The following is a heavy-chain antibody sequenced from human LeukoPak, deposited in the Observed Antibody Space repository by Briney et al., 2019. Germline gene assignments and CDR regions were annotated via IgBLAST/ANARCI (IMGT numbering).Heavy chain of an antibody. CDR1: AFTFSSYT. Sequence: GGYLSLSCAASAFTFSSYTMSWLRQAPGKGLEWFSAISGSGGSTYYADSVKGRFTISRDNSKNTLYLQMNSHRDVLTAVYYCAYSMTTDPLHAFDIWGQGTMVTVSS. CDR2: ISGSGGST. D-gene: IGHD4-11*01. CDR3: AYSMTTDPLHAFDI. J-gene: IGHJ3*02. V-gene: IGHV3-23*01.